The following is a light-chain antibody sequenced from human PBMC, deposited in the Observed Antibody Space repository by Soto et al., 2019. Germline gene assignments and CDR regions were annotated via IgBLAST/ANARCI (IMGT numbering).Light chain of an antibody. Sequence: DVQMTQWPSTLSASVGHTVTVTCRASQSVSGWLAWYQQKPGEAPKLLIYDASALPRGVPSRSSGSGSGTKFTLTIASLQPDDFATYYCQQYETFSGTFGPGTKVDIK. V-gene: IGKV1-5*01. CDR2: DAS. J-gene: IGKJ1*01. CDR3: QQYETFSGT. CDR1: QSVSGW.